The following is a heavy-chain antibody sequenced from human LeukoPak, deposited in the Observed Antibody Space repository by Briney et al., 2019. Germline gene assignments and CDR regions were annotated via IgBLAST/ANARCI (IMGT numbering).Heavy chain of an antibody. CDR3: ARDDCSGGSCYLPSGYFDL. CDR2: IYYSGST. V-gene: IGHV4-59*01. CDR1: GGSISSYY. D-gene: IGHD2-15*01. Sequence: PSETLSLTCTVSGGSISSYYWSWIRQPPGKGLEWIGYIYYSGSTNYNPSLKSRVTISVDTSKNQFSLKLSSVTAADTAVYYCARDDCSGGSCYLPSGYFDLRGRGTLVTVSS. J-gene: IGHJ2*01.